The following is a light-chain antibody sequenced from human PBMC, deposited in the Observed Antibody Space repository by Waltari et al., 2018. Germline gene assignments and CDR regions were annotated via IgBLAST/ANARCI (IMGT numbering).Light chain of an antibody. CDR2: WAS. V-gene: IGKV4-1*01. J-gene: IGKJ2*01. CDR1: QSILYTSNNKNY. CDR3: QQYFDNPRT. Sequence: EIVMTQSPESLAVSLGETATITCKSSQSILYTSNNKNYLAWYQQKPGQPPRLLIYWASSRDSGVPDRCSGSGSGTDFTLTISSLQAEDVAVYYCQQYFDNPRTFGQGTRLEIK.